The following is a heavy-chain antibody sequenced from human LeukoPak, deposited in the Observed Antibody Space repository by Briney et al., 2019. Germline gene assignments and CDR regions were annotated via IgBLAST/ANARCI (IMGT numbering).Heavy chain of an antibody. D-gene: IGHD3-9*01. Sequence: TSETLSLTCTVSGGSISSYYWRWLRQPPGKGLEWIGYIYYSGSTNYNPSLKSRVTISVDTSKNQFSLKLSSVTAADTAVYYCARTSFYYDILTGSNYGMDVWGQGTTVTVSS. CDR2: IYYSGST. V-gene: IGHV4-59*01. CDR3: ARTSFYYDILTGSNYGMDV. CDR1: GGSISSYY. J-gene: IGHJ6*02.